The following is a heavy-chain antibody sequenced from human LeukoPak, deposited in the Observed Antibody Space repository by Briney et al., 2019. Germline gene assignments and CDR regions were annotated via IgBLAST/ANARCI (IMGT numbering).Heavy chain of an antibody. J-gene: IGHJ4*02. Sequence: SETLSLTCTVSGGSISSGRYCWSWIRQPAGKGLEWIGQIHTSGSTNYNPSLKSRVTISVDTSKNQFSLRLSSVTAADTAVYYCARLVPRYGSGSQSDYWGQGTLVTVSS. CDR1: GGSISSGRYC. CDR3: ARLVPRYGSGSQSDY. CDR2: IHTSGST. D-gene: IGHD3-10*01. V-gene: IGHV4-61*09.